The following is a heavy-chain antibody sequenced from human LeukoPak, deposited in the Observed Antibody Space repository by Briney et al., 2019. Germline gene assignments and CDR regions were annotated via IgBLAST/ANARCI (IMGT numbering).Heavy chain of an antibody. Sequence: SETLSLTCAVYGGSFSGYYWSWIRQPPGKGLEWIGEINHSGSTNYNPSLKSRVTISVDTSKNQFSLKLSSVTAADTAVYYCARGRIMITFGGVIEKYYFDYWGQGILVTVSS. CDR2: INHSGST. J-gene: IGHJ4*02. CDR3: ARGRIMITFGGVIEKYYFDY. CDR1: GGSFSGYY. V-gene: IGHV4-34*01. D-gene: IGHD3-16*02.